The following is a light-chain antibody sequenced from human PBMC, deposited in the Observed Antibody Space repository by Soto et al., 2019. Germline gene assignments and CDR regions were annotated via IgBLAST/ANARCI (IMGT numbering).Light chain of an antibody. CDR3: MQALEIPET. CDR2: LGS. V-gene: IGKV2-28*01. J-gene: IGKJ1*01. CDR1: QSLLYSNGYNY. Sequence: DIVMTQSPLSLSVTPGEPASISCRSSQSLLYSNGYNYWDWYLQNPGQSPQLLIYLGSNRASGVPDRFSGSGSGTDFTLKISRVEAEDVGIYYCMQALEIPETVGQGTKVDSK.